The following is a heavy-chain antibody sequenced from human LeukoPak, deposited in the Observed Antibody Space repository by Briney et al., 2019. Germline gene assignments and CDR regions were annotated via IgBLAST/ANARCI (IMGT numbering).Heavy chain of an antibody. J-gene: IGHJ4*02. D-gene: IGHD5-18*01. CDR1: GYTFTGYY. V-gene: IGHV1-2*02. CDR2: INPNSGGT. Sequence: ASVTVSCKASGYTFTGYYMHWVRQAPGQGLEWMGWINPNSGGTNYAQKFQGRVTMTRDTSISTAYMELSRLRSDDTAVYYCARADSYGTGSWGQGTLVTVSS. CDR3: ARADSYGTGS.